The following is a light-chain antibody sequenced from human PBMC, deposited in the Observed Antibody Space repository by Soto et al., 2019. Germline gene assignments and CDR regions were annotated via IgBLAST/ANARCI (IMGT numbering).Light chain of an antibody. CDR2: GAS. CDR3: QQYNSLYT. Sequence: EIVMTQSPATLSVSPGERATLSCRASQSVNSNLAWYQQKPGQAPRLLVYGASTRATGIPARFSGSGSGTEFTLTISSLQSEDFAVYYCQQYNSLYTFGQGTKLDLK. CDR1: QSVNSN. J-gene: IGKJ2*01. V-gene: IGKV3-15*01.